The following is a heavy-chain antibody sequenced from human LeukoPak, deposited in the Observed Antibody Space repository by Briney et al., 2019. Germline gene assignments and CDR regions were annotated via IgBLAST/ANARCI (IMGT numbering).Heavy chain of an antibody. CDR1: GFTFSSYS. CDR2: ISSSSSTI. CDR3: ARVWSSGYTKDY. D-gene: IGHD3-22*01. V-gene: IGHV3-48*04. Sequence: PGGSLRLSCAASGFTFSSYSIDWVRQAPGKGLEWLSYISSSSSTIYYADSVKGRVTISRDNAKNSVYLQMNSLRAEDTAVYYCARVWSSGYTKDYWGQGTLVTVSS. J-gene: IGHJ4*02.